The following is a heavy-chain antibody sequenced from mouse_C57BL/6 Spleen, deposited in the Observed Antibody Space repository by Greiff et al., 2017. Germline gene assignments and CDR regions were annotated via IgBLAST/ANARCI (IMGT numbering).Heavy chain of an antibody. CDR3: ARWGDWYFDV. CDR1: GYTFTDYN. J-gene: IGHJ1*03. CDR2: INPNNGGT. V-gene: IGHV1-22*01. Sequence: EVKLMESGPELVKPGASVKMSCKASGYTFTDYNMHWVKQSHGKSLEWIGYINPNNGGTSYNQKFKGKATLTVNKSSSTAYMELRSLTSEDSAVYYCARWGDWYFDVWGTGTTVTVSS.